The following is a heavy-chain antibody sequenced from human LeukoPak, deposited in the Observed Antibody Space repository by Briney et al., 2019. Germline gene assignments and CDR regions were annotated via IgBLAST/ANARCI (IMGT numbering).Heavy chain of an antibody. Sequence: GGSLSLSCAASGFTFSSYGMHWVRQAPGKGLEWVAVISYDGSNKYYADSVKGRFTISRDNSKNTLYLQMNSLRAEDTAVYYCARDLSGVTGYTYGRGIDYWGQGTLVTVSS. D-gene: IGHD5-18*01. V-gene: IGHV3-30*03. CDR1: GFTFSSYG. J-gene: IGHJ4*02. CDR3: ARDLSGVTGYTYGRGIDY. CDR2: ISYDGSNK.